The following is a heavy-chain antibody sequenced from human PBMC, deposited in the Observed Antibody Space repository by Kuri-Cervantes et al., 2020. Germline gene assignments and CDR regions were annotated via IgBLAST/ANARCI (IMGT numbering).Heavy chain of an antibody. V-gene: IGHV4-59*01. Sequence: SETLSLTCTVSGGSISRYYWSWIRQPPGKGLEWIGYIYYSGSTNYNPSLKSRVTISVDTSKNQFSLKLSSVTAADTAVYYCARGDYYDSSGYGFYFDYWGQGTLVTVSS. CDR3: ARGDYYDSSGYGFYFDY. J-gene: IGHJ4*02. CDR1: GGSISRYY. CDR2: IYYSGST. D-gene: IGHD3-22*01.